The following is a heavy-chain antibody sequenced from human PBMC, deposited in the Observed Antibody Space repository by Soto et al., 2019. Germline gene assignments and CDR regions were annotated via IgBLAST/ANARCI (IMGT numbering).Heavy chain of an antibody. J-gene: IGHJ2*01. V-gene: IGHV1-69*02. D-gene: IGHD4-17*01. CDR2: IIPILGIA. CDR1: GGTFSSYT. Sequence: QVQLVQSGAEVKKPGSSVKVSCKASGGTFSSYTISWVRQAPGQGLEWMGRIIPILGIANYAQKFQGRVTITADKSTSTAYMELSSLRSEDTAVYYCARGPSPTGDYWYFDIWGRGTLVTVSS. CDR3: ARGPSPTGDYWYFDI.